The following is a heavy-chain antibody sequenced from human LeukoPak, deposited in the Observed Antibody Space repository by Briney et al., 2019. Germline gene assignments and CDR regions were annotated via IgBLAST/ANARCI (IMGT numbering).Heavy chain of an antibody. CDR1: GFTFSTYS. Sequence: KPGGSLRLSCAASGFTFSTYSMNWVRQAPGKGLEWVSSITKTSKYIYYADSVKGRFTISRDNAKNSLYLQMKRLRAEDTAVYYCATELYYSGSGSSDYWGQGTLVTVSS. CDR2: ITKTSKYI. J-gene: IGHJ4*02. D-gene: IGHD3-10*01. V-gene: IGHV3-21*01. CDR3: ATELYYSGSGSSDY.